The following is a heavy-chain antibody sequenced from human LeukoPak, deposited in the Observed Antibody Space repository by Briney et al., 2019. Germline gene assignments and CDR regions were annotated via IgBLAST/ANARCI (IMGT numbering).Heavy chain of an antibody. CDR1: GGTFISYA. CDR3: ARDGSYYYDSSGYAHWFDP. D-gene: IGHD3-22*01. V-gene: IGHV1-69*13. CDR2: IIPIFGTA. J-gene: IGHJ5*02. Sequence: ASVKVSCKASGGTFISYAISWVRQAPGQGLEWMGGIIPIFGTANYAQKFQGRVTITADESTSTAYMELSSLRSEDTAVYYCARDGSYYYDSSGYAHWFDPWGQGTLVTVSS.